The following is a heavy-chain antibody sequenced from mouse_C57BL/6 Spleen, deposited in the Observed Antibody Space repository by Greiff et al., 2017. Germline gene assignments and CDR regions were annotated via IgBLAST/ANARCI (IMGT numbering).Heavy chain of an antibody. CDR1: GYAFTSYW. J-gene: IGHJ1*03. V-gene: IGHV1-80*01. CDR2: IYPGDGDT. CDR3: ARRGNVGSFDD. Sequence: QVQLQQSGAELVKPGASVKISCKASGYAFTSYWMNWVKQRPGKGLEWIGQIYPGDGDTNYNGKFKGKATLTADKSSSTAYMQLSSLTSEDSAVYFCARRGNVGSFDDWGKGTTVTVSS.